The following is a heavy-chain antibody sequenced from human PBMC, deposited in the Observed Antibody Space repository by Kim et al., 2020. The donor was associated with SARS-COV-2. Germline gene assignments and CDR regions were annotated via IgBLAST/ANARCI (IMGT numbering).Heavy chain of an antibody. V-gene: IGHV1-18*04. CDR3: ARDPPSVRGVMNRYYYYYGMDV. Sequence: ASVKVSCKASGYTFTSYGISWVRLAPGQGLEWMGWISAYNGNTNYAQKLQGRVTMTTDTSTSTAYMELRSLRSDDTAVYYCARDPPSVRGVMNRYYYYYGMDVWGQGTTVTVSS. J-gene: IGHJ6*02. CDR2: ISAYNGNT. CDR1: GYTFTSYG. D-gene: IGHD3-10*01.